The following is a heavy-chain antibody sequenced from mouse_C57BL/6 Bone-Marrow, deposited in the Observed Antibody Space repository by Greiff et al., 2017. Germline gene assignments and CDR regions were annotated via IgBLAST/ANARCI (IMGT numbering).Heavy chain of an antibody. V-gene: IGHV1-55*01. CDR3: ARRGADCYSNWFAY. D-gene: IGHD2-5*01. J-gene: IGHJ3*01. Sequence: QVQLQQPGAELVKPGASVKLSCKASGYTFTSYWITWVKQRPGQGLEWIGDIYPGSGSTNYNEKFKSKATLTVDTSSSTAYMQLSSLTSEDSAVXYWARRGADCYSNWFAYWGQGTLVTVSA. CDR1: GYTFTSYW. CDR2: IYPGSGST.